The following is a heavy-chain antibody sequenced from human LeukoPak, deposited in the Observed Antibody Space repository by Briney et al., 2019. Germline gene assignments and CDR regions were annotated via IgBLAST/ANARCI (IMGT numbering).Heavy chain of an antibody. CDR1: GYTFTSYY. J-gene: IGHJ4*02. CDR3: AREKLRGDTLRIQLLF. V-gene: IGHV1-46*01. CDR2: INPSGGST. Sequence: ASVKVSCKASGYTFTSYYMHWVRQAPGQGLEWMGIINPSGGSTSYAQKFQGRVTMTRDTSTGTVYMELSSLRSEDTAVYYCAREKLRGDTLRIQLLFWGQGTLVTVSS. D-gene: IGHD5-18*01.